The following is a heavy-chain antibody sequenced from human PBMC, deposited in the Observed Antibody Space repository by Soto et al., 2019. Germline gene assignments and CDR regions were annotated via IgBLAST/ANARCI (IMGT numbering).Heavy chain of an antibody. CDR1: GCKFSDHY. V-gene: IGHV3-72*01. D-gene: IGHD3-3*01. Sequence: GGPLRVSCAASGCKFSDHYMGWVRQAQGKGLEWVGRIRNKANNYATEYAASVKGRFTISRDDSKNSLYLQMNSLRAEDTAVYYFSKWGITIFGVARDGMDVLGQGTTVTVSS. CDR3: SKWGITIFGVARDGMDV. CDR2: IRNKANNYAT. J-gene: IGHJ6*02.